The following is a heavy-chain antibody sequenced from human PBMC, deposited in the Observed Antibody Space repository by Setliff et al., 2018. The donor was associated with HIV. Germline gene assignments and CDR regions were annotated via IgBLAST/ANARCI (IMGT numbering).Heavy chain of an antibody. CDR3: ARGPLHGATIIRGSGPTHYYYYMDV. Sequence: PGGSLRLSCTVSGFIFRQYGMHWVRQVPGKGLDWVAFIGHDGNKKYHVDSVKGRFIISRDNAKNSLSLQMNSLSVEDTAVYYCARGPLHGATIIRGSGPTHYYYYMDVWGKGTTVTVSS. V-gene: IGHV3-30*02. CDR1: GFIFRQYG. D-gene: IGHD5-12*01. J-gene: IGHJ6*03. CDR2: IGHDGNKK.